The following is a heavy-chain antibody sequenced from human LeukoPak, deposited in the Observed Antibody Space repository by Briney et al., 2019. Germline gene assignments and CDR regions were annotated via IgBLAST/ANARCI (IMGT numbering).Heavy chain of an antibody. V-gene: IGHV4-59*01. D-gene: IGHD6-19*01. CDR3: ARDPLQQWLVRGFFDY. CDR2: IYYSGST. CDR1: GGSISSYY. J-gene: IGHJ4*02. Sequence: SETLSLTCTVSGGSISSYYWSWIRQPPGKGLEWIGYIYYSGSTNYNPSLKSRVTISVDTSKNQFSLKLSSVTAADTAVYYCARDPLQQWLVRGFFDYWGQGTLVTVSS.